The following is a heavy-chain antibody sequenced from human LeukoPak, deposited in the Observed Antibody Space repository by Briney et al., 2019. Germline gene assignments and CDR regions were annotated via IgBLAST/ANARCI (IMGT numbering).Heavy chain of an antibody. V-gene: IGHV1-69*13. CDR2: IIPIFGTA. D-gene: IGHD6-13*01. J-gene: IGHJ4*02. CDR1: GGTFSSYA. Sequence: SVKVSCKASGGTFSSYAISWVRQAPGQGLEWMGGIIPIFGTANYAQKFQGRVTITADESTSTAYMELSSLRSEDTAVYYCARDWSSYSSSWPPSRYFDYWGQGTLVTVSS. CDR3: ARDWSSYSSSWPPSRYFDY.